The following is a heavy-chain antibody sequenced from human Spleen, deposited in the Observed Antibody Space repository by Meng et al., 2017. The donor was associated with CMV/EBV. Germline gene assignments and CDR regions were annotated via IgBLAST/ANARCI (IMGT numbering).Heavy chain of an antibody. Sequence: GESLKISCAASGFTFSSYWMHWVRQAPGKGLVWGSRINSDGSSTSYADSVKGRFTISRDNAKNTLYRQMNSLRAEDTAVYYCARVGYGYLFWGQGALVTVSS. CDR3: ARVGYGYLF. CDR2: INSDGSST. D-gene: IGHD5-18*01. CDR1: GFTFSSYW. V-gene: IGHV3-74*01. J-gene: IGHJ4*02.